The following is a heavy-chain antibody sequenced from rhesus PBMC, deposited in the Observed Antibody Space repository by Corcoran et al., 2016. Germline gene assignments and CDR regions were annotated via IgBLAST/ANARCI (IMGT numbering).Heavy chain of an antibody. V-gene: IGHV3-30*02. CDR2: IKRKAEGETA. Sequence: EVQLVESGAGWVQPGGSLRLSCAASVVTFRTSWMSRVGQASGKGLAWGARIKRKAEGETADYAASVKGSFTISRDDSKTTLYLQMNSLKTGDTAVYYCTTGPCSGIYCYPGYFEFWGQGALVTVSS. D-gene: IGHD2-27*01. J-gene: IGHJ1*01. CDR1: VVTFRTSW. CDR3: TTGPCSGIYCYPGYFEF.